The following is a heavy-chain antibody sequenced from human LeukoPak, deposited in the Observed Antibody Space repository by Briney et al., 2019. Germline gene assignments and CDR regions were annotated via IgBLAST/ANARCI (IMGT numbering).Heavy chain of an antibody. D-gene: IGHD3-10*01. V-gene: IGHV3-23*01. CDR3: AKLSLTDYYGSGSIPY. CDR1: GFTFSSYA. Sequence: GGSLRLSCAASGFTFSSYAMSWVRQAPGKGLEWVSVISGSGGSTYYADSVKGRFTISRDNSKNTLYLQMNSLRAEDTAVYYCAKLSLTDYYGSGSIPYWGQGTLVTVSS. J-gene: IGHJ4*02. CDR2: ISGSGGST.